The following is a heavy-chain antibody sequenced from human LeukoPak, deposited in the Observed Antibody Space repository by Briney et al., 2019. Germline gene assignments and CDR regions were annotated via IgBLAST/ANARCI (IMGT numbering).Heavy chain of an antibody. CDR1: GGSFSGYY. D-gene: IGHD3-10*01. V-gene: IGHV4-34*01. CDR3: ARGRRVRGPLDY. J-gene: IGHJ4*02. Sequence: SETLSLTCAVYGGSFSGYYWSWIRQPPVKGLEWIGEINHSGSTNYNPSLKSRVTISVDTSKNQFSLKLSSVTAADTAVYYCARGRRVRGPLDYWGQGTLVTVSS. CDR2: INHSGST.